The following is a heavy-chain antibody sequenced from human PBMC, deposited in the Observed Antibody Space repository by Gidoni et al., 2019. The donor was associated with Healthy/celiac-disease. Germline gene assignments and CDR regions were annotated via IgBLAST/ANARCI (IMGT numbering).Heavy chain of an antibody. V-gene: IGHV3-30*02. J-gene: IGHJ4*02. Sequence: QVQLVESGGGVVQPGGSLSLSCAASGFTFSTHGMHWVRQAPGKGLEGVAFIRYDGSNKYYADSVKGRFTISRDNSKNTLYLQMNSLRAEDTAVYYCAKDDNYYDSSGYPLFDYWGQGTLVTVSS. D-gene: IGHD3-22*01. CDR1: GFTFSTHG. CDR2: IRYDGSNK. CDR3: AKDDNYYDSSGYPLFDY.